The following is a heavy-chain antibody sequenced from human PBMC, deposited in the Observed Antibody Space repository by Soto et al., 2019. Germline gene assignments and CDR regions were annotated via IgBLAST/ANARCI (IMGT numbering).Heavy chain of an antibody. CDR1: GFTFSNYD. V-gene: IGHV3-13*05. Sequence: GGSMRLSCTVSGFTFSNYDMRWVRQTTGKGLEWVSAIGTAGDPYYPGSVKGRFTVSRENAKNSLYLQMNIPRAGDTGVYSCARWAQAGYYFDFWGQGTLVTVSS. CDR3: ARWAQAGYYFDF. D-gene: IGHD6-13*01. CDR2: IGTAGDP. J-gene: IGHJ4*02.